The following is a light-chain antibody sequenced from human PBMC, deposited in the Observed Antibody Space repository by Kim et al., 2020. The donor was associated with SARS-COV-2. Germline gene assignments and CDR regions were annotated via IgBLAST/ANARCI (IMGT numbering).Light chain of an antibody. J-gene: IGLJ3*02. CDR1: NIGSKS. V-gene: IGLV3-9*01. Sequence: SVARGQTARITCGENNIGSKSVHWYQQKPGQAPVLVIYRDSGRPSGIPERFSGSNSGNTATLTISVAQAGDEADYYCQLWDSSTWVFGGGTQLTVL. CDR2: RDS. CDR3: QLWDSSTWV.